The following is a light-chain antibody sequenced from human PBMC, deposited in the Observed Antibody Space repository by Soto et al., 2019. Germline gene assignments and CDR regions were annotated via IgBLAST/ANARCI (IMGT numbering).Light chain of an antibody. Sequence: QSALTQPASVSGSPGQSITISCTGTRSDVGGYNYVSWYQQHPGKAPKLMIYEVSNRPSGVSNRFSGSKSGNTASLTISGLQAEDEAAYYCSSYTSSSTLVFGTGTKLTGL. CDR2: EVS. CDR3: SSYTSSSTLV. J-gene: IGLJ1*01. V-gene: IGLV2-14*01. CDR1: RSDVGGYNY.